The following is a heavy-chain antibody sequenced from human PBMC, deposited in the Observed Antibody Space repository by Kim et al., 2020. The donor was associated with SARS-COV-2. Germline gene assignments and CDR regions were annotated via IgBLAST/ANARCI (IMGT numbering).Heavy chain of an antibody. V-gene: IGHV3-43*01. D-gene: IGHD3-3*02. CDR2: TTWDGGST. CDR3: AKEESRILDS. Sequence: GGSLRLSCAASGFIFHDYTMHWVRQAPGKGLEWVALTTWDGGSTFYADSVKGRFTISRDNSENSLYMQMNSLTIEDTALYYCAKEESRILDSWGEGTLVTVSS. J-gene: IGHJ5*01. CDR1: GFIFHDYT.